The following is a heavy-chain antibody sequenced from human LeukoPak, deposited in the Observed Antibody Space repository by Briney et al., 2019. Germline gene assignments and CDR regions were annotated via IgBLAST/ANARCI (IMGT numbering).Heavy chain of an antibody. V-gene: IGHV4-59*01. CDR1: GGSISSYY. J-gene: IGHJ6*03. CDR3: ARAVDFWSDMDV. CDR2: IYYSGST. D-gene: IGHD3-3*01. Sequence: SETLSLTCTVSGGSISSYYWSWIRQPPGKGLEWIGYIYYSGSTNYNPSLKSRVTISVDTSKNQFSLKLSPVTAADTAVYYCARAVDFWSDMDVWGKGTTVTVSS.